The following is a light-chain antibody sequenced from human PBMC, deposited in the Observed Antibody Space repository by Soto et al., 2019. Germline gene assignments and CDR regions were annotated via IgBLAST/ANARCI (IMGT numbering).Light chain of an antibody. J-gene: IGKJ1*01. V-gene: IGKV1-5*03. CDR2: KAS. CDR3: QQLNSYPRT. CDR1: QTISSW. Sequence: DIQMTQSPSTLAGSVGDRVTITRRASQTISSWLAWYQQKPGKAPKLLIYKASTLKSGVPSRFSGSGSGTEFTLTISSLQPEDFATYYCQQLNSYPRTIGQGTKVDI.